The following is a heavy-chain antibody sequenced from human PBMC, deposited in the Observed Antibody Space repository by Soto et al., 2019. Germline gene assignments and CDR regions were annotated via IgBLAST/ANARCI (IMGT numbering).Heavy chain of an antibody. Sequence: QVMLVESGRDVVQPGRSLRLSCAASGFIFSRYAIHWVRQAPGKGLEWVAVISYDGSNKYYADSVKGRFTISRDNSKNTLYLQMNSLRAEDTAVYYCARDKYLYTSGSYQDYWGQGTLVTVSS. CDR3: ARDKYLYTSGSYQDY. V-gene: IGHV3-30-3*01. D-gene: IGHD3-10*01. CDR1: GFIFSRYA. CDR2: ISYDGSNK. J-gene: IGHJ4*02.